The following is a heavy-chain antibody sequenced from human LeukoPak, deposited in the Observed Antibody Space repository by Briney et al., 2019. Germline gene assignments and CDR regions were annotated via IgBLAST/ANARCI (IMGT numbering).Heavy chain of an antibody. D-gene: IGHD6-13*01. CDR2: IYYSGST. V-gene: IGHV4-59*08. CDR1: GGSISSYY. CDR3: ARSSIAAAGMGGYYFDY. J-gene: IGHJ4*02. Sequence: PSETLSLTCTVSGGSISSYYWSWIRQPPGKGLEWIGYIYYSGSTNYDPSLKSRVTISVDTSKNQFSLKLSSVTAADTAVYYCARSSIAAAGMGGYYFDYWGQGTLVTVSS.